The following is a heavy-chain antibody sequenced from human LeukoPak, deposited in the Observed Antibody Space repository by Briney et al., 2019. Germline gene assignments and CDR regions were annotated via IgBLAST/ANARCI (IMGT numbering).Heavy chain of an antibody. CDR2: INPNSCGT. CDR3: AREEYYYDSSGYSLVDY. D-gene: IGHD3-22*01. CDR1: GYTFTDYY. Sequence: ASVTVSCKASGYTFTDYYMHWVRQAPGQELEGMGWINPNSCGTNYAQKFQGRVTMTRDTSISTAYMELRSLRSDDTAVYYCAREEYYYDSSGYSLVDYWGQGTLVTVSS. V-gene: IGHV1-2*02. J-gene: IGHJ4*02.